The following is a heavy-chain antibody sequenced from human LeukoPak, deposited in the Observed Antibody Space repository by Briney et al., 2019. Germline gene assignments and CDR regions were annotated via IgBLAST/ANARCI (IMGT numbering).Heavy chain of an antibody. CDR1: GFTFGDYA. J-gene: IGHJ6*03. Sequence: GGSLRLSCTASGFTFGDYAMSWFRQAPGKGLEWVGFIRGKAYGGTTEYAASVKGRFTTSRDDSKSIACLQMNSLKTEDTAVYYCTRHGGSPPYYYYYMDVWGKGTTVTVSS. D-gene: IGHD2-15*01. CDR2: IRGKAYGGTT. V-gene: IGHV3-49*03. CDR3: TRHGGSPPYYYYYMDV.